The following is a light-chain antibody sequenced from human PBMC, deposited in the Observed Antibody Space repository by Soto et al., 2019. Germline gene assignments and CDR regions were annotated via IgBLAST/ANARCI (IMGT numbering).Light chain of an antibody. CDR3: QSYDSTLSGSG. J-gene: IGLJ3*02. Sequence: QSVLTQPPSVSGAPGQRVTISCTGSSSNIGAGYDVHWYQQLPGTAPKLLIYGNSNRPSGVPDRFSGSKSGTSASLAITGLQAEDEADYCCQSYDSTLSGSGFGGGTKLTVL. CDR1: SSNIGAGYD. V-gene: IGLV1-40*01. CDR2: GNS.